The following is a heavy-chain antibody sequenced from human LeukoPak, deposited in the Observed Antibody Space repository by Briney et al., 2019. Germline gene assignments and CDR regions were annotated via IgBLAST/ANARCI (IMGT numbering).Heavy chain of an antibody. CDR3: ARDPGLMTDGDYNYYYYGMDV. V-gene: IGHV3-21*01. Sequence: GGSLRLSCAASGFTFSSYSMNWVRQAPGKGLEWVSSISSSSSYIYYADSVKGRFTISRDNAKNSLYLQMNSLRAEDTAVYYCARDPGLMTDGDYNYYYYGMDVWGQGTTVTVSS. CDR1: GFTFSSYS. D-gene: IGHD4-17*01. CDR2: ISSSSSYI. J-gene: IGHJ6*02.